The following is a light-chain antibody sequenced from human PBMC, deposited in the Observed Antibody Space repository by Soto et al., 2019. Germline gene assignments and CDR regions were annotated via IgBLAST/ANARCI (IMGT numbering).Light chain of an antibody. CDR2: GAS. J-gene: IGKJ4*01. CDR1: QSVSSN. Sequence: EIVLTQSPATLSLSPGDSATLSCRASQSVSSNLAWYQQKPGQAPRLLFYGASTRATGIPARFSVSGSGTDFTLTSSRLQSEDLAVYYCHQYDYWPLAFGGGTKVDIK. V-gene: IGKV3D-15*01. CDR3: HQYDYWPLA.